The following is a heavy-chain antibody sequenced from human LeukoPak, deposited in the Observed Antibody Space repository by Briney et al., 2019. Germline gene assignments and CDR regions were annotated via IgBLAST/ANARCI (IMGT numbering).Heavy chain of an antibody. V-gene: IGHV4-34*01. CDR3: ARAFGVVIYFDY. J-gene: IGHJ4*02. CDR1: GGSLSGYY. D-gene: IGHD3-3*01. CDR2: INHSGSI. Sequence: SETLSLTCAVYGGSLSGYYWNWIRQPPGKGLEWIGEINHSGSIHYNPPLQSRVTLSVDTSKSQFSPKLSSVTAADTAVYYCARAFGVVIYFDYWGQGTLVTVSS.